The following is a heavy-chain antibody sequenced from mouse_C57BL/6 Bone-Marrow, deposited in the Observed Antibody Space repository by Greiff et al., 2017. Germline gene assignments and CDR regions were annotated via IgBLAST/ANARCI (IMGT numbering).Heavy chain of an antibody. CDR1: GYTFTSYW. CDR3: ENNYDYAAAWFAY. J-gene: IGHJ3*01. Sequence: VQLQQPGAELVKPGASVKVSCKASGYTFTSYWMHWVKQRPGQGLEWIGRIHPSDSDTNYNQKFKGKATLTVDQSSSTAYMQLSSLTSEDSAVYYCENNYDYAAAWFAYWGQGTLVTVSA. CDR2: IHPSDSDT. D-gene: IGHD2-4*01. V-gene: IGHV1-74*01.